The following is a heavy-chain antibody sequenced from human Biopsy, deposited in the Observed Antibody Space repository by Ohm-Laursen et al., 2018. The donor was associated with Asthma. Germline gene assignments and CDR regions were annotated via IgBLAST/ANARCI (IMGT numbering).Heavy chain of an antibody. CDR1: GFAVSRDH. J-gene: IGHJ4*02. D-gene: IGHD3-22*01. V-gene: IGHV3-53*01. Sequence: LSLTCAASGFAVSRDHMFWVRQAPGKGLEWVSVIYSGGTSHTADSVRGRFTISRDYSKNTLYLQMHSPRAEDTAVYYRARGDSSNWSHYYFDYWGQGTLVTVSS. CDR2: IYSGGTS. CDR3: ARGDSSNWSHYYFDY.